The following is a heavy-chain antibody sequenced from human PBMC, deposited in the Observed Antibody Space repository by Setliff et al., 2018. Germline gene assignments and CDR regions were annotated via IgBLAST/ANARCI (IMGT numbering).Heavy chain of an antibody. V-gene: IGHV1-8*02. D-gene: IGHD3-3*01. CDR1: GYTFTSYD. J-gene: IGHJ6*02. CDR2: MNPNSGNT. CDR3: ARGRERDYNFWSGYYTYYYYGMDV. Sequence: ASVKVSCKASGYTFTSYDINWVRQATGQGLEWMGWMNPNSGNTGYAQKFQGRVTMTRNTPISTAYMELSSLRSEDTAVYYCARGRERDYNFWSGYYTYYYYGMDVWGQGTTVTVSS.